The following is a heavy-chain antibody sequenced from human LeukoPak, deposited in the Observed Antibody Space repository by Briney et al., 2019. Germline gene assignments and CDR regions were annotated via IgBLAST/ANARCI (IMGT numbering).Heavy chain of an antibody. CDR2: ISSSGSGNI. J-gene: IGHJ1*01. CDR1: GFTFSSYS. V-gene: IGHV3-21*01. CDR3: PRGPGIAVAPLQH. Sequence: GGSLRLSCAASGFTFSSYSMIWVRQAPGKGLEWVSCISSSGSGNIYYSDAVKGRFTLSRDSAKNSLYLQMNSLRVEDTAFYYCPRGPGIAVAPLQHWGQGTLVSVSS. D-gene: IGHD6-19*01.